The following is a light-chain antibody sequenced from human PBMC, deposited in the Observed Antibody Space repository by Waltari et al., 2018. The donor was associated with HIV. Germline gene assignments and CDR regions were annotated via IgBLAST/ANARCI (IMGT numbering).Light chain of an antibody. CDR1: SGSIASNY. V-gene: IGLV6-57*03. CDR2: EDD. J-gene: IGLJ2*01. Sequence: NFMLTQPPSVSDSPGKTVTTSCTRSSGSIASNYVQWYQQPPGSAPTTLVYEDDQRPSGVPDRFSGSIDTSSNSASLTISGLKTEDEADYYCQSFDTSNQWIFGGGTKLTVL. CDR3: QSFDTSNQWI.